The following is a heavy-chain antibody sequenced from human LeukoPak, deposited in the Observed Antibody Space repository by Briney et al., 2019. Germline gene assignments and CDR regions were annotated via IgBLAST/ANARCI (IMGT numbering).Heavy chain of an antibody. D-gene: IGHD3-3*01. J-gene: IGHJ4*02. CDR2: ISEDGSYA. Sequence: GGSLRLSCAASGLTYRNYYFSWVRQAPGKGLEWISYISEDGSYANYADSVRGRFTISRDNAKNSLFLQMNSLRVEDTAVYYCASTMCRGPGGHFDYWGQGTLVTVSS. CDR3: ASTMCRGPGGHFDY. V-gene: IGHV3/OR16-9*01. CDR1: GLTYRNYY.